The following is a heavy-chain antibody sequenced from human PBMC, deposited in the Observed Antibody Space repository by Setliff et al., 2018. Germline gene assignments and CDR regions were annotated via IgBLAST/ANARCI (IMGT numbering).Heavy chain of an antibody. D-gene: IGHD5-18*01. J-gene: IGHJ6*03. V-gene: IGHV1-69*05. CDR1: GGTFSTYA. CDR2: IISMFGTT. Sequence: SVKVSCKASGGTFSTYAISWVRQAPGQGLEWMGGIISMFGTTNYAQKFQGRVTITTDKSTSTAYMELSSLRFEDTAVYYCAREGVDTRSSTDYRYYMDVWGKGTTVTVSS. CDR3: AREGVDTRSSTDYRYYMDV.